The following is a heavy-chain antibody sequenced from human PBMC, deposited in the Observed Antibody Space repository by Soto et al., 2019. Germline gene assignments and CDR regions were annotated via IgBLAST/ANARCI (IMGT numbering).Heavy chain of an antibody. J-gene: IGHJ6*02. CDR3: AKPLRITMVRGVIMDV. Sequence: GGSLRLSCAASGFTFSSYAMSWVRQAPGKGLEWVSAISGSGGSTYYADSVKGRFTISRDNSKNTLYLQMNSLRAEDTAVYYCAKPLRITMVRGVIMDVWGQGTTVTVSS. CDR1: GFTFSSYA. D-gene: IGHD3-10*01. V-gene: IGHV3-23*01. CDR2: ISGSGGST.